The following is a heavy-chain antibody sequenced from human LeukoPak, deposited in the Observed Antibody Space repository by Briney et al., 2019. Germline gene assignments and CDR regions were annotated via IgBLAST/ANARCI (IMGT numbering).Heavy chain of an antibody. CDR1: GFTFSSYS. Sequence: PGGSLRLSCAASGFTFSSYSMNWVRQAPGKGLEWVSSISSSSSYIYYADSVKGRFTISRDNAKNSLYLQMNSLRAEDTAVYYCARQYCSGGSCLTYFDYWGQGTLVTVSS. CDR2: ISSSSSYI. V-gene: IGHV3-21*01. D-gene: IGHD2-15*01. J-gene: IGHJ4*02. CDR3: ARQYCSGGSCLTYFDY.